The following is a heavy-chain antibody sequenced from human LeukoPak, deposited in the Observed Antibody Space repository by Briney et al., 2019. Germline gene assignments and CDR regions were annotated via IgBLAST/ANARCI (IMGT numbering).Heavy chain of an antibody. V-gene: IGHV1-46*01. CDR3: AREEAAAGTGSY. CDR2: INPSGGST. J-gene: IGHJ4*02. Sequence: XXRQAPGXGGEGGGIINPSGGSTSYAQKFQGRVTMTRDTSTSTVYMELSSLRSEDTAVYYCAREEAAAGTGSYWGQGTLVTVSS. D-gene: IGHD6-13*01.